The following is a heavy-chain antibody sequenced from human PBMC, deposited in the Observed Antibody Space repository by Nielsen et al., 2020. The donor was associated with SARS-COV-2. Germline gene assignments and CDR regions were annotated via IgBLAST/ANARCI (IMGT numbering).Heavy chain of an antibody. V-gene: IGHV1-18*01. Sequence: WVRQAPGQGLEWMGWISAYNGTTNYTQKLQGRVTMTTDTSTSTAYMELRSLRSDDTAVYYCARDLGAYCSSTSCYSNYYYYNMDVWGKGTTVTVSS. CDR2: ISAYNGTT. CDR3: ARDLGAYCSSTSCYSNYYYYNMDV. D-gene: IGHD2-2*01. J-gene: IGHJ6*03.